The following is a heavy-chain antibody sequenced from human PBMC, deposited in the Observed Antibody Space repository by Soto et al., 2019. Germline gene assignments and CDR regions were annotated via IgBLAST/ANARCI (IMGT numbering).Heavy chain of an antibody. Sequence: EVQLVESGGGVVRTGGSLRLSCVASGFNFNAHDMHWVRQVTGKGLEWVSGIGTLFDTFSPDSVKGRFTISRENAKTAVYLQMSNLRTGDTGVYYCARGRSNDFVSSPPPKFDPRGQGTLVTVSS. J-gene: IGHJ5*02. D-gene: IGHD1-1*01. CDR2: IGTLFDT. V-gene: IGHV3-13*01. CDR1: GFNFNAHD. CDR3: ARGRSNDFVSSPPPKFDP.